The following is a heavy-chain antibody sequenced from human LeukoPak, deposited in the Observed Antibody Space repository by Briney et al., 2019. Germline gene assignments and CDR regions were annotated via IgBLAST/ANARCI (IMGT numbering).Heavy chain of an antibody. Sequence: KPGGSLRLSCAVSGITLSNYGMSRVRQAPGKGLEWVAGISDSGGRTNYADSVKGRFTISRDNPKNTLYLQMNSLRVEDTAVYFCAKRGVVIRVILVGFHKEAYYFDSWGQGALVTVSS. CDR1: GITLSNYG. V-gene: IGHV3-23*01. J-gene: IGHJ4*02. CDR3: AKRGVVIRVILVGFHKEAYYFDS. D-gene: IGHD3-22*01. CDR2: ISDSGGRT.